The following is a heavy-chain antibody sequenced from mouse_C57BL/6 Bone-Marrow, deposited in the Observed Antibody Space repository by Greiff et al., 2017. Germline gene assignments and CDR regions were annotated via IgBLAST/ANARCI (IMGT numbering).Heavy chain of an antibody. CDR1: GFTFSSYA. CDR3: AGGDYFDY. Sequence: DVMLVESGGGLVKPGGSLKLSCAASGFTFSSYAMSWVRQTPEKRLEWVATISDGGSYTYYPDNVKGRFTISRDNAKNNLNLQMSHLKSEDTAMYYCAGGDYFDYGGQGTTLTVSS. J-gene: IGHJ2*01. V-gene: IGHV5-4*03. CDR2: ISDGGSYT.